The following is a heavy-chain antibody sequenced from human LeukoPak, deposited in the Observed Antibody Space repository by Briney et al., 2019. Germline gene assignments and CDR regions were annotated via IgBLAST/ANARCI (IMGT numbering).Heavy chain of an antibody. Sequence: ASETLSLTRTLSGDSISIGDHYWSWIRQPAGKGLEWIGRISSSGRTNYNPSLKSRVTISVDTSKNQFSLKLSSVTAADTAVYYCARSELGYCSSTSCRPRGYFDYWGQGTLVTVSS. J-gene: IGHJ4*02. CDR1: GDSISIGDHY. CDR3: ARSELGYCSSTSCRPRGYFDY. D-gene: IGHD2-2*01. CDR2: ISSSGRT. V-gene: IGHV4-61*02.